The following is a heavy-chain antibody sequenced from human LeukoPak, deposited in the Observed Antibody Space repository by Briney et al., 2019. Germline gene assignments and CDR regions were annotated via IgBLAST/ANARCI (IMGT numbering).Heavy chain of an antibody. CDR3: ARGMPASGTGWYFDF. D-gene: IGHD6-13*01. V-gene: IGHV4-34*01. Sequence: PSETLSLTCAVYGGSFSGYYWSWIRQPPGKGLEWIGEINHSGSTNYNPSLKSRVTISVDTSKNQFSLKLTSVAAADTAVYYCARGMPASGTGWYFDFWGRGTLVTVSS. CDR1: GGSFSGYY. J-gene: IGHJ2*01. CDR2: INHSGST.